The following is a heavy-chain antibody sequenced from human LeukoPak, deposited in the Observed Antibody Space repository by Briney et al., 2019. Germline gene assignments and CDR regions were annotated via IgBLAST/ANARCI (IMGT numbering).Heavy chain of an antibody. CDR3: AKETYSSGWYELDY. J-gene: IGHJ4*02. V-gene: IGHV3-30*02. CDR2: IRYDGSNK. CDR1: GFTFSSYG. D-gene: IGHD6-19*01. Sequence: GGSLRLSCAASGFTFSSYGMHWVRQAPGKGLEWVAFIRYDGSNKYYADSVKGRFTISRDNSKNTLYLQMNSLRAEDTAVYYRAKETYSSGWYELDYWGQGTLVTVSS.